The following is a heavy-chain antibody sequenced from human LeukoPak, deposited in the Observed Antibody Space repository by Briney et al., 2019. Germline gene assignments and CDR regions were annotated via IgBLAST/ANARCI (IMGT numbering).Heavy chain of an antibody. CDR2: ISYDGSNK. CDR1: GFTFSFYG. D-gene: IGHD2-15*01. Sequence: PGRSLRLSCAASGFTFSFYGMHWVRQAPGKGLEWVAVISYDGSNKYYADSGKGRFTISRDNSKNTLYLQMNSLRAEDTAMYYCARDGRSGPTNCFDPWGQGTLVTVSS. J-gene: IGHJ5*02. CDR3: ARDGRSGPTNCFDP. V-gene: IGHV3-30*03.